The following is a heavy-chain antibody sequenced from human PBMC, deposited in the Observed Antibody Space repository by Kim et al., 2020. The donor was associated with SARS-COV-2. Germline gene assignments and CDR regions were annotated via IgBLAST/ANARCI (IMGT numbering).Heavy chain of an antibody. CDR2: ISVSGGST. Sequence: GGSLSLSCAASGFTFSSYAMSWVRQAPGKGLEWVSAISVSGGSTYYADSVKGRFTISRDNSKNTMYLQMNSLRAEDTAVYYCAKHRITMVRGADGFDYWGQGTLVTVSS. J-gene: IGHJ4*02. CDR1: GFTFSSYA. V-gene: IGHV3-23*01. CDR3: AKHRITMVRGADGFDY. D-gene: IGHD3-10*01.